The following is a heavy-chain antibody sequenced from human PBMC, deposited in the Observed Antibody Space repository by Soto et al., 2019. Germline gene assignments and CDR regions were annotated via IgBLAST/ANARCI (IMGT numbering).Heavy chain of an antibody. J-gene: IGHJ3*01. CDR3: AREGYSSGFDPFDF. V-gene: IGHV1-18*04. CDR2: ISTNSGHT. D-gene: IGHD5-18*01. Sequence: QVQLVQSGTEVKKPGASVKVSCKASGYTFTNYGITWVRQAPGQGLEWMGWISTNSGHTDYAQKFRGRVTMTTDRSTTTAYMDLRSLRSDDTAVYYCAREGYSSGFDPFDFWGQGTKVTVSS. CDR1: GYTFTNYG.